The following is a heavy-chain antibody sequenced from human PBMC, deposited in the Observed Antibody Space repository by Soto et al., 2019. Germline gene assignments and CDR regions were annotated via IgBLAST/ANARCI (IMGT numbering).Heavy chain of an antibody. V-gene: IGHV3-21*01. CDR3: ARGRGAAGTDSVQYYGMDV. CDR2: ISSSSSYI. CDR1: GFTFSSYS. J-gene: IGHJ6*02. D-gene: IGHD6-13*01. Sequence: EVQLVESGGGLVKPGGSLRLSCAASGFTFSSYSMNWVRQAPGKGLEWVSSISSSSSYIYYADSEKGRFTISRDNAKNSRYLQMNSLRAEDTAVYYCARGRGAAGTDSVQYYGMDVWGQGTTVTVSS.